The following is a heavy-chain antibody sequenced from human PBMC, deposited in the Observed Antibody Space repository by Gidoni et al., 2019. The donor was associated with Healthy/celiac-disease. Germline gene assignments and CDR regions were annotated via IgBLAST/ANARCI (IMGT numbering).Heavy chain of an antibody. D-gene: IGHD3-3*01. Sequence: QVQLVQSGAEVKKPGSSVKVSCKASGGTFSSYTISWVRQAPGQGLEWMGRIIPILGIANYEQKFQGRVTITADKSTSTAYMELSSLRSEDTAVYYCARVKTESEGFLEWFVFDYWGQGTLVTVSS. CDR1: GGTFSSYT. CDR3: ARVKTESEGFLEWFVFDY. CDR2: IIPILGIA. V-gene: IGHV1-69*02. J-gene: IGHJ4*02.